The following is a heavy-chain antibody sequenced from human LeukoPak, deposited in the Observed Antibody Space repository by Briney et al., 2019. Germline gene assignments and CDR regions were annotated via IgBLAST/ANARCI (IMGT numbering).Heavy chain of an antibody. D-gene: IGHD3-10*01. CDR3: AKDLAFGEFPYYFDY. J-gene: IGHJ4*02. CDR2: IRYDGSNK. Sequence: GGSLRLSCAASGFTFSSYAMSWVRQAPGKGLEWVAFIRYDGSNKYYADSVKGRFTISRDNSKNTLYLQMNSLRAEDTAVYYCAKDLAFGEFPYYFDYWGQGTLVTVSS. V-gene: IGHV3-30*02. CDR1: GFTFSSYA.